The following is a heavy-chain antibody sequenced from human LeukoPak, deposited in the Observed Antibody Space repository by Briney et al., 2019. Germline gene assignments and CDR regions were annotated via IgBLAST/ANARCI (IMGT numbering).Heavy chain of an antibody. V-gene: IGHV1-2*02. D-gene: IGHD6-13*01. Sequence: GASVKVSCKASGYTFTGYYMHWVRQAPGQGLEWMGWINPNSGGTNYAQKFQGRVTMTRDTSISTAYMELSSLRSEDTAVYYCARHKRRGSSWFQGWFDPWGQGTLVTVSS. J-gene: IGHJ5*02. CDR1: GYTFTGYY. CDR2: INPNSGGT. CDR3: ARHKRRGSSWFQGWFDP.